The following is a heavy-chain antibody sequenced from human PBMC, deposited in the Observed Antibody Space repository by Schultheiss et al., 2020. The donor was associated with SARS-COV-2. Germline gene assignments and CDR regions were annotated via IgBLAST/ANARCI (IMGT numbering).Heavy chain of an antibody. D-gene: IGHD6-13*01. J-gene: IGHJ4*02. CDR3: AREGGVIAAAGIDY. CDR1: GFTFSSYW. Sequence: GGSLRLSCAASGFTFSSYWMSWVRQAPGKGLEWVANIKQDGSEKYYVDSVKGRFTISRDNAKSSLYLQMNIMRAEDTAVYYYAREGGVIAAAGIDYWGQGTLVTVAS. CDR2: IKQDGSEK. V-gene: IGHV3-7*01.